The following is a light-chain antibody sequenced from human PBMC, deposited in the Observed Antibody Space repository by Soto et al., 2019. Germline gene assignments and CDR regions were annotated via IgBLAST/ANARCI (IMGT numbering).Light chain of an antibody. CDR1: QSVSSSY. Sequence: IVLTQTPGTLSLSPGERATLSCRASQSVSSSYLAWYQQKPGQAPRLLIYGASSRATGIPDRFSGSGSGTDFTLTISSLQPEDFATYSCQQSYNSPQTFGQGTKVDIK. CDR2: GAS. J-gene: IGKJ1*01. V-gene: IGKV3-20*01. CDR3: QQSYNSPQT.